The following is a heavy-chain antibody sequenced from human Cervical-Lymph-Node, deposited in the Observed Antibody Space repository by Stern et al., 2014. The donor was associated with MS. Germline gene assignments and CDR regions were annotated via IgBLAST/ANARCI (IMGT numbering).Heavy chain of an antibody. Sequence: EVQLEESGGGLVQPGRSLRLSCTTSGLTFRKYGLNWFRQTPGKGRQWVGFIRSEIYGGTTEYAAFVKDRFIISRDDSKNITYLQMNSLKNEDTAVYYCTVGVWNLWGQGTLVTVSS. V-gene: IGHV3-49*03. J-gene: IGHJ5*02. D-gene: IGHD1-26*01. CDR1: GLTFRKYG. CDR3: TVGVWNL. CDR2: IRSEIYGGTT.